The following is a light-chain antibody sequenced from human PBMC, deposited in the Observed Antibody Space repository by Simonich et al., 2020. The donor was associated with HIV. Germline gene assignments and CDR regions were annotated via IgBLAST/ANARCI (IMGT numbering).Light chain of an antibody. CDR3: QQFNSYPLT. CDR1: PGISSA. J-gene: IGKJ4*01. V-gene: IGKV1-13*02. CDR2: DAS. Sequence: AIQLNQSPSSLSASVGERVTITCRESPGISSALAWYQQKPGKAPKLLIYDASSLESGVPSRFSGIGSGTDFTLTISSLQPEDFATYYCQQFNSYPLTFGGGTKVEIK.